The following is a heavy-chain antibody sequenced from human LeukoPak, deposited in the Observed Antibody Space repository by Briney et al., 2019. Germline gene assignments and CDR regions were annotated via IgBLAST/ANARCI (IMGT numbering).Heavy chain of an antibody. CDR3: ARESFAARWD. CDR2: ISSNGGST. CDR1: GFTFSSYA. J-gene: IGHJ4*02. Sequence: GGSLRLSCAASGFTFSSYAMHWVRQAPGKGLEYVSAISSNGGSTYYANSVKGRFTISRDNANNLLYLQMNSLRAEDTAVYYCARESFAARWDWGQGTLVTVSS. V-gene: IGHV3-64*01. D-gene: IGHD6-6*01.